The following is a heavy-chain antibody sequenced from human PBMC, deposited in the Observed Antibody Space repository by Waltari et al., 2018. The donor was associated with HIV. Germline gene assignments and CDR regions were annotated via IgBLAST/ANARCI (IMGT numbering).Heavy chain of an antibody. J-gene: IGHJ3*01. CDR1: AFTFSGHW. CDR2: IKNYGRVT. V-gene: IGHV3-74*01. CDR3: ARGGRTAFDL. Sequence: EEQLVESGGGLVQPGGSLRLSCEASAFTFSGHWMHWLRQAPGKGPVWVSNIKNYGRVTVYADSAKGRFTISRDNAKNTLFLQMNSLRAEDTAVYYCARGGRTAFDLWGQGTVVTVSS.